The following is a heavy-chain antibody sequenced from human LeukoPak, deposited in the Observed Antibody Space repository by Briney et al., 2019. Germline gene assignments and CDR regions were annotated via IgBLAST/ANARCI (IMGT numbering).Heavy chain of an antibody. CDR2: ISYDGSNK. Sequence: PGRSLRLSCAASGFTFSSYGMHWVRQAPGKGLEWVAVISYDGSNKYYADSVKGRFTISRDNAKNSLYLQMNSLRAEDTALYYCAKASYGSGSYYSWFDPWGQGTLVTVSS. CDR1: GFTFSSYG. D-gene: IGHD3-10*01. V-gene: IGHV3-30*18. CDR3: AKASYGSGSYYSWFDP. J-gene: IGHJ5*02.